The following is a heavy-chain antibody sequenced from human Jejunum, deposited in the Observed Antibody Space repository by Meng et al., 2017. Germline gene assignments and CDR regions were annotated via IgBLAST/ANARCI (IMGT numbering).Heavy chain of an antibody. Sequence: LGESRGGLVKPWGSLRLSCADSGFTFSSYSMNWVRQAPGKGLEWVSSISSSSSYIYYADSVKGRFTISRDNAKNSLYLQMNSLRAEDTAVYYCARGATTASYYFDYWGQGTLVTVSS. D-gene: IGHD5-12*01. CDR3: ARGATTASYYFDY. CDR2: ISSSSSYI. V-gene: IGHV3-21*01. CDR1: GFTFSSYS. J-gene: IGHJ4*02.